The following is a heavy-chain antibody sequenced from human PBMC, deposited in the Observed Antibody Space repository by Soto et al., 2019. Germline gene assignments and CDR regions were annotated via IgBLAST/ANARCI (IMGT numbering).Heavy chain of an antibody. Sequence: QMQLQESGQGLVKPSGPLSLTCTASGGPLSSRSIYWGWFRQPQGQGLEWLGTIFSLGNTNYNPSLKSRVTISXDKSKSQLFXXLSSVTAPDTAVYYCARXXXDSSGYYYAYWGQGTLVTVSS. CDR1: GGPLSSRSIY. CDR3: ARXXXDSSGYYYAY. CDR2: IFSLGNT. V-gene: IGHV4-39*01. J-gene: IGHJ4*02. D-gene: IGHD3-22*01.